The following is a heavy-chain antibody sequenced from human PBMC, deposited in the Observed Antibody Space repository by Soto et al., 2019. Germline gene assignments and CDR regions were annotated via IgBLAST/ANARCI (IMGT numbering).Heavy chain of an antibody. J-gene: IGHJ4*02. V-gene: IGHV2-5*02. D-gene: IGHD3-3*01. Sequence: QITLNESGPTVVKPTETLTLTCTFSGFSLTTSGVGVGWVRQSPGKAPEWLAFIYWDDDKRYSTSLKSRLTITKDTSQNQVVLTMANVDPADTATYYCAHRVLRAVFGLVTPTAIYFDFWGQGTPVVVSS. CDR2: IYWDDDK. CDR3: AHRVLRAVFGLVTPTAIYFDF. CDR1: GFSLTTSGVG.